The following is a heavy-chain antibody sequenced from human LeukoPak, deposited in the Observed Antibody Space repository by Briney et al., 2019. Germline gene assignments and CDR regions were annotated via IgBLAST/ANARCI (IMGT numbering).Heavy chain of an antibody. Sequence: SETLSLTCTVSGGSISSYYWSWIRQPAGKGLEWIGRIYTSGSTNYNPSLKSRVTMSVDTSKNQFSLKLSSVTAADTAVYYCARDVYYYGSGSYIPLAHWGQGTLVTVSS. CDR1: GGSISSYY. J-gene: IGHJ4*02. V-gene: IGHV4-4*07. CDR2: IYTSGST. D-gene: IGHD3-10*01. CDR3: ARDVYYYGSGSYIPLAH.